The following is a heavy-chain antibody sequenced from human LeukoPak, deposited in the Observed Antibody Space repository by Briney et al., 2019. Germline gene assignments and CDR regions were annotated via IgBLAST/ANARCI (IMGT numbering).Heavy chain of an antibody. CDR2: ISGSGGST. CDR3: AKSLGYSYGYIDY. Sequence: QTGGSLRLSCAASGFTFSSYAMSWVRQAPGKGLEWVSAISGSGGSTYYADSVKGRFTISRDNSKNTLYLQMNSLRAEDTAVYYCAKSLGYSYGYIDYWGQGTLVTVSS. V-gene: IGHV3-23*01. J-gene: IGHJ4*02. D-gene: IGHD5-18*01. CDR1: GFTFSSYA.